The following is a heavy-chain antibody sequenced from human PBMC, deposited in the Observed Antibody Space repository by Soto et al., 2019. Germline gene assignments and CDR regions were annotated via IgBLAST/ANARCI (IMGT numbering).Heavy chain of an antibody. CDR1: GFTFSSYA. V-gene: IGHV3-23*01. D-gene: IGHD3-16*01. CDR2: ISGSGGST. J-gene: IGHJ3*02. CDR3: AKVFGNLDAFDI. Sequence: EVQLLESGGGLVQPGGSLRLSCAASGFTFSSYAMSWVRQAPGKGLEWVSAISGSGGSTYYADSVKGRFTISRDNSKNTLYVQMNSLRAEDTAVYYCAKVFGNLDAFDIWGQGTMVTVSS.